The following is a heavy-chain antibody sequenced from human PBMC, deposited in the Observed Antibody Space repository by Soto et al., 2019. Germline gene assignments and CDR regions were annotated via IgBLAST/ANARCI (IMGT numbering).Heavy chain of an antibody. CDR3: AKYRRTDAEGYRLDF. V-gene: IGHV4-59*01. CDR2: VYYTGSTIT. Sequence: PSETLSLTCSVSGASINNYYWSWIRQPPGKGLEWIGFVYYTGSTITKYSPSLQSRVAMSVDSSKNQFSLKVTAMTDADTAIYYCAKYRRTDAEGYRLDFWGPGTLVTVSS. J-gene: IGHJ4*02. CDR1: GASINNYY. D-gene: IGHD5-12*01.